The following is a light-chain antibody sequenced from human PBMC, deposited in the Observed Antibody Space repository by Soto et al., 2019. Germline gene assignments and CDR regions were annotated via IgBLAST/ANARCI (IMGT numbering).Light chain of an antibody. Sequence: DIQMPQSPSSLSASVGDRVTISCRASQIISTYLNWYQQKPGTAPRLLISRASSVKSGVPPRFSGSGSGRDFTLTISSLRPEDIATYFCQQSYTSPPWTFGQGTKVEVK. CDR1: QIISTY. CDR3: QQSYTSPPWT. CDR2: RAS. J-gene: IGKJ1*01. V-gene: IGKV1-39*01.